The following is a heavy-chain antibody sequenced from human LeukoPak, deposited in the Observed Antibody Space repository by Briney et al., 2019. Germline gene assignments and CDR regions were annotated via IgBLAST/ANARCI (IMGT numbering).Heavy chain of an antibody. CDR1: GYSFIDYF. CDR3: ARDVIMGSEQGWFDP. V-gene: IGHV1-2*02. D-gene: IGHD2-8*01. Sequence: ASVKVSCKASGYSFIDYFIHWVRQAPGQGLECMGWINPNTGDTRYVRKCQGRVTMTRDTSISTVYMELSELNSDDTAIYFWARDVIMGSEQGWFDPWGQGTLVTVST. J-gene: IGHJ5*02. CDR2: INPNTGDT.